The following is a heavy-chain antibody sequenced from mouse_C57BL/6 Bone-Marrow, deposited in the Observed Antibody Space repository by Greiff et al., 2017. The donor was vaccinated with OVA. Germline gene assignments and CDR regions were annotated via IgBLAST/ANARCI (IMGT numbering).Heavy chain of an antibody. Sequence: EVKLMESGGGLVKPGGSLKLSCAASGFTFSDYGMHWVRQAPEQGLEWVAYISSGSSTIYYADTVKGRVTISRDNAKNTLFLQMTSLRSEDTAMYYCAPSYGNFYAMDYWGQGTSVTVSS. CDR1: GFTFSDYG. J-gene: IGHJ4*01. D-gene: IGHD2-10*01. CDR3: APSYGNFYAMDY. CDR2: ISSGSSTI. V-gene: IGHV5-17*01.